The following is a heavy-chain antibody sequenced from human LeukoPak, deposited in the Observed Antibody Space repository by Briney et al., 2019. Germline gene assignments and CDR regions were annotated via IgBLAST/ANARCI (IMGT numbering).Heavy chain of an antibody. V-gene: IGHV3-23*01. J-gene: IGHJ6*02. CDR3: ARVEYYGMDV. CDR2: ISGSGGST. Sequence: GGSLRLSCAASGFTFSSYAMSWVRQAPGKGLEWVSAISGSGGSTYYADSVKGRFTISRDNAKNSLYLQMNSLRAEDTAVYYCARVEYYGMDVWGQGTTVTVSS. CDR1: GFTFSSYA. D-gene: IGHD5-24*01.